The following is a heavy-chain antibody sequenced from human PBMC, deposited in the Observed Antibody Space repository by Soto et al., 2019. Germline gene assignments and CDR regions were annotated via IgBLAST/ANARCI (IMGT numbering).Heavy chain of an antibody. Sequence: QVQLVESGGGVVQPGRSLRLSCAASGFTFSSYGMHWVRQAPGKGLEWVAVISYDGSNKYYADSVQGRFTISRDNSKNPLYLQMNSLRAEHTAVYYSAKSAWLRYFDYWGQGTLVTVSS. J-gene: IGHJ4*02. D-gene: IGHD6-19*01. CDR2: ISYDGSNK. CDR3: AKSAWLRYFDY. V-gene: IGHV3-30*18. CDR1: GFTFSSYG.